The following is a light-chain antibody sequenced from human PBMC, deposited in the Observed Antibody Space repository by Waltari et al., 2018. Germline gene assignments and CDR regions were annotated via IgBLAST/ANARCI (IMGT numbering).Light chain of an antibody. CDR3: SSYISSSTLEL. CDR1: SSDVGGYNY. CDR2: DVS. Sequence: QSALTQPASVSGSPGQSITISCTGTSSDVGGYNYVSWYQQHPGKAPKLMIYDVSNRPSGVSNRFYGSKSGNTASLTISGLQAEDEADYYCSSYISSSTLELFGGGTSLTVL. J-gene: IGLJ2*01. V-gene: IGLV2-14*03.